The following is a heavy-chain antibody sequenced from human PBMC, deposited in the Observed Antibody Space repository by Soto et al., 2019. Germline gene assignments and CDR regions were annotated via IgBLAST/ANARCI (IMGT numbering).Heavy chain of an antibody. Sequence: GSLRLSCAASGFSFDDYAMHWVRQAPGKGLEWVSAISGSGGSTYYADSVKGRFTISRDNSKNTLYLQMNSLRAEDTAVYYCAKGVGFYYYYGMDVWGQGTTVTVSS. J-gene: IGHJ6*02. V-gene: IGHV3-23*01. D-gene: IGHD1-26*01. CDR3: AKGVGFYYYYGMDV. CDR2: ISGSGGST. CDR1: GFSFDDYA.